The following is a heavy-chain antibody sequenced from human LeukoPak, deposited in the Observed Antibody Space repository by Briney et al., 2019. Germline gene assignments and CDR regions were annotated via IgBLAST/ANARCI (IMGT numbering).Heavy chain of an antibody. D-gene: IGHD1-1*01. CDR2: ISSSSSYI. Sequence: GGSLRLSCAASGFTFSSYSMNWVRQAPGKGLEWVSSISSSSSYIYYADSVKGRFTISRDNAKNSLYLQMNSLRAEDTAVYYCARGSRNGDAFDIWGQGTMVTVSS. CDR3: ARGSRNGDAFDI. CDR1: GFTFSSYS. V-gene: IGHV3-21*01. J-gene: IGHJ3*02.